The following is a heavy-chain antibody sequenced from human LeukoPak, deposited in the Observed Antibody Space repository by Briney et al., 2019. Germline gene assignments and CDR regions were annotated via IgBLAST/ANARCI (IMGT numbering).Heavy chain of an antibody. D-gene: IGHD3-22*01. V-gene: IGHV3-9*01. J-gene: IGHJ3*02. CDR2: ISWDSSNI. Sequence: PGGSLRLSCAASGFTFEDYGMHWVRQTPGKGLEWVSGISWDSSNIYYADSVKGRFTISRDNAKNSLYLQMNSLRAEDTAVYYCARLDSSGYYYVVLGAFDIWGQGTMVTVSS. CDR1: GFTFEDYG. CDR3: ARLDSSGYYYVVLGAFDI.